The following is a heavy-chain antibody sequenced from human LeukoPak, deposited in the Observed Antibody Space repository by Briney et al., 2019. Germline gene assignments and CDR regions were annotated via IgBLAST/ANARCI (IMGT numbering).Heavy chain of an antibody. CDR3: ARDHGGYCSSTSCYWAKNWFDP. J-gene: IGHJ5*02. V-gene: IGHV3-30*04. CDR2: LSYDGSDK. CDR1: GFTFSSYA. D-gene: IGHD2-2*01. Sequence: GGSLRLSCAASGFTFSSYAMHWVRQAPGKGLEWVALLSYDGSDKYYAGSVKGRFTISRDNAKNSLYLQMNSLRAEDTAVYYCARDHGGYCSSTSCYWAKNWFDPWGQGTLVTVSS.